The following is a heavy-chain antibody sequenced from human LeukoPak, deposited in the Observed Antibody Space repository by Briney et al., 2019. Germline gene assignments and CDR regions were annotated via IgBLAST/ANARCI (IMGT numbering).Heavy chain of an antibody. CDR3: ARGTAVSGTSDYFDS. CDR2: MNPNSANT. D-gene: IGHD6-19*01. J-gene: IGHJ4*02. Sequence: GASVKVSCKASGYTFTGYYMHWVRQATGQGLEWMGWMNPNSANTGYAQRFQGRVTLTRNTTIGTAYMELSSLRSEDTAVYYCARGTAVSGTSDYFDSWGQGTLVTVSS. V-gene: IGHV1-8*03. CDR1: GYTFTGYY.